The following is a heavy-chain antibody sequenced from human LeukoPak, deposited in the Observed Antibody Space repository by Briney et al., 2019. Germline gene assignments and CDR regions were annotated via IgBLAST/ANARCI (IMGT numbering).Heavy chain of an antibody. CDR3: AREAVAGTSYNWFDP. CDR1: GYTFTSCG. V-gene: IGHV1-18*01. CDR2: ISAYNGNT. J-gene: IGHJ5*02. D-gene: IGHD6-19*01. Sequence: ALVKVSCKASGYTFTSCGISWVRQAPGQGLEWMGWISAYNGNTNYAQKLQGRVTMTTDTSTSTAYLELRSLRSDDTAVYYCAREAVAGTSYNWFDPWGQGTLVTVSS.